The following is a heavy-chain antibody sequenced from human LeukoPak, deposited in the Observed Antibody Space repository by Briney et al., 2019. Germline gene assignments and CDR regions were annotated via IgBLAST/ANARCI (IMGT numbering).Heavy chain of an antibody. CDR1: GASVSGSNYY. CDR3: AREITYYDILTGPSPALVFDP. CDR2: IYSSGST. Sequence: KSSETLSLTCAVSGASVSGSNYYWGWIRQPPGKGLEWIGNIYSSGSTYYNASLQSRVTISIDTSKNQFSLRLNSVTAADTAMYYCAREITYYDILTGPSPALVFDPWGQGTLVTVSS. V-gene: IGHV4-39*07. D-gene: IGHD3-9*01. J-gene: IGHJ5*02.